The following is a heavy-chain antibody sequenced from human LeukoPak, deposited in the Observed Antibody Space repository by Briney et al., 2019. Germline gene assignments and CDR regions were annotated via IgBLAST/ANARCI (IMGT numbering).Heavy chain of an antibody. CDR2: ISSGSSYI. Sequence: GGSLRLSCAASGFTFSSYSMNWVRQAPGKGLEWVSSISSGSSYIYYADSVKGRFTISRDNAKNSLYLQMNSLRAEDTAVYYCASRIRFLEWLSGRDAFDIWGQGTMVTVSS. V-gene: IGHV3-21*01. CDR1: GFTFSSYS. J-gene: IGHJ3*02. D-gene: IGHD3-3*01. CDR3: ASRIRFLEWLSGRDAFDI.